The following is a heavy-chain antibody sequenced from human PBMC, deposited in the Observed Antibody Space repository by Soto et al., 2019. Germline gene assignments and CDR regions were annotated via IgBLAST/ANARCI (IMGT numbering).Heavy chain of an antibody. CDR2: ISGSGGST. CDR1: GFTFSSYA. J-gene: IGHJ4*02. CDR3: AKNDGSSWYVDY. D-gene: IGHD6-13*01. V-gene: IGHV3-23*01. Sequence: EVQLLESGGGLVQPGGSLRLSCAASGFTFSSYAMSWVRQAPGKGLEWVSGISGSGGSTYYADSVKGRLIISRANSKNTLYLHMNSLRAEDTAVYYCAKNDGSSWYVDYWGQGTLVTVSS.